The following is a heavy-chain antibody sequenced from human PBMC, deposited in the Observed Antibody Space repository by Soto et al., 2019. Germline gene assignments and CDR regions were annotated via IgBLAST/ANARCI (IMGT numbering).Heavy chain of an antibody. CDR1: GASISGFY. Sequence: PSETLSLTCTVSGASISGFYWSWIRKSAGKGLEWIGRLYATGTTDSNPSLKSRCMMSVDTSVKQFSLKLSFVSAADKDVYSCVTDGTKTVRDCCHPW. J-gene: IGHJ5*02. D-gene: IGHD2-21*02. CDR3: VTDGTKTVRDCCHP. CDR2: LYATGTT. V-gene: IGHV4-4*07.